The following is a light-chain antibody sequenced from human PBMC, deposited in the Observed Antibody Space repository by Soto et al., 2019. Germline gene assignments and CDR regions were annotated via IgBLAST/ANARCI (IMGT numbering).Light chain of an antibody. V-gene: IGKV3-20*01. J-gene: IGKJ4*01. CDR2: GAS. CDR3: QHYGSSPRV. Sequence: EIVLTQSPGTLSLSPGERATLSCRASQSISRNYLGWYQQNPGQAPRLLIYGASNRATGVPDRFSGSASGTDFTFTISRLEPEDFAVYCCQHYGSSPRVFGGGTKVEI. CDR1: QSISRNY.